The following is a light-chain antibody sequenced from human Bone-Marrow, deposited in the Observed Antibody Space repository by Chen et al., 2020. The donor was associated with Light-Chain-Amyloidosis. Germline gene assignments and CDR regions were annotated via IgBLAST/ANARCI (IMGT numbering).Light chain of an antibody. CDR1: ALPKKY. Sequence: SYELTQPPSVSVSLGQMARITCSGEALPKKYAYWYQQKPGQFPVLVIYKDSERPSGIPERFSGSSSGTIVTLTISGVQAEDEADYYCLSADSRGTWVFGGGTKLTVL. J-gene: IGLJ3*02. V-gene: IGLV3-16*01. CDR3: LSADSRGTWV. CDR2: KDS.